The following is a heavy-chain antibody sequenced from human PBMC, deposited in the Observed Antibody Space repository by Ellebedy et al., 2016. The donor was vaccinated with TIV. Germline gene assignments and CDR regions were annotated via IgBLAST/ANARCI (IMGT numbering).Heavy chain of an antibody. CDR3: ARGEYYYDSSGYPLY. V-gene: IGHV3-30-3*01. CDR2: ISYDGSNK. CDR1: GFTFSSYA. D-gene: IGHD3-22*01. Sequence: GESPKISXAASGFTFSSYAMHWVRQAPGKGLEWVTFISYDGSNKFYADSVKGRFTISRDNSKNTLYLQMYSLSAEDTAVYYCARGEYYYDSSGYPLYWGQGTLVTVSS. J-gene: IGHJ4*02.